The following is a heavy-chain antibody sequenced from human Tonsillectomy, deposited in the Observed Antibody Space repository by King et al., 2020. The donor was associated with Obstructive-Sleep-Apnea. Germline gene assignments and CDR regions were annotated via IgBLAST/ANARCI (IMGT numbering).Heavy chain of an antibody. CDR3: ARAPDYSGYDGSFDY. CDR1: GFTFSSYS. J-gene: IGHJ4*02. Sequence: VQLVESGGGLVKPGGSLRLSCAASGFTFSSYSMNWVRQAPGKGLEWGSSISSSSSYIYYADSVKGRFTISRDNAKNSLYLQMNSLRAEDTAVYYCARAPDYSGYDGSFDYWGQGTLVTVSS. V-gene: IGHV3-21*01. CDR2: ISSSSSYI. D-gene: IGHD5-12*01.